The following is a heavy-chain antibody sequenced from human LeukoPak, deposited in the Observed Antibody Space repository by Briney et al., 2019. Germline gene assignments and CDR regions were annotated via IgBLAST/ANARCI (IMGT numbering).Heavy chain of an antibody. CDR2: INHSGST. CDR1: GGSFSGYY. V-gene: IGHV4-34*01. J-gene: IGHJ3*02. D-gene: IGHD5-24*01. CDR3: ARAYGYNDAFDI. Sequence: SETLSLTCAVYGGSFSGYYWSWIRQPPGKGLEWIGEINHSGSTNYNPSLKSRVTISVDTSKNQFSLKLSSVTAADTAVYYCARAYGYNDAFDIWGQGTMVTVSS.